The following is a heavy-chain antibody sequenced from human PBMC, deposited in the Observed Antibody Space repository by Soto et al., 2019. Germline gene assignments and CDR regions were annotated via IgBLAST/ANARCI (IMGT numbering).Heavy chain of an antibody. D-gene: IGHD6-19*01. CDR3: ARAQWLVQSNFDY. Sequence: AASVKVSCKASGYTFTGYYMHWVRQAPGQGLEWMGWINPNSGGTNYAQKFQGWVTMTRDTSISTAYMELSRLRSDDTAVYYCARAQWLVQSNFDYWGQRTLVTVSS. CDR2: INPNSGGT. V-gene: IGHV1-2*04. J-gene: IGHJ4*02. CDR1: GYTFTGYY.